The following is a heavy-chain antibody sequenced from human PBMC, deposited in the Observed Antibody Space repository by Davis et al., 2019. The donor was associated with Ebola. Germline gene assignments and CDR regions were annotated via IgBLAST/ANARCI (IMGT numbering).Heavy chain of an antibody. CDR2: ISPDGTTT. CDR3: AKAGGILSTPFDP. V-gene: IGHV3-30*18. J-gene: IGHJ5*02. D-gene: IGHD2-15*01. Sequence: PGGSLRLSCAASGFPFTHRGMHRVRHAPGKGLEWVAVISPDGTTTYYADFVKGRFTISRDNSKNTLYLQMNSLRAEDTAVFYCAKAGGILSTPFDPWGQGTLVTVSS. CDR1: GFPFTHRG.